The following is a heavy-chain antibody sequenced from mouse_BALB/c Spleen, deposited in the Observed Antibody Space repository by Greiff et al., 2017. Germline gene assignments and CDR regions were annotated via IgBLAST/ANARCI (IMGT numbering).Heavy chain of an antibody. D-gene: IGHD2-3*01. Sequence: EVQRVESGGGLVKPGGSLKLSCAASGFTFSDYYMYWVRQTPEKRLEWVATISDGGSYTYYPDSVKGRFTISRDNAKNNLYLQMSSLKSEDTAMYYCARVYDGYLDYWGQGTTLTVSS. CDR2: ISDGGSYT. V-gene: IGHV5-4*02. CDR1: GFTFSDYY. CDR3: ARVYDGYLDY. J-gene: IGHJ2*01.